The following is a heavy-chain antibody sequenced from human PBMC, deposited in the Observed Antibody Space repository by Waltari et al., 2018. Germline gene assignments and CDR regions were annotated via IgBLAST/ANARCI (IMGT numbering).Heavy chain of an antibody. J-gene: IGHJ5*02. V-gene: IGHV3-30*02. CDR2: IWSDENNK. CDR3: AKGPDSSGYFSTWLDP. D-gene: IGHD3-22*01. CDR1: GFTFSNYG. Sequence: QVQLVESGGGVVQPGGSLRLSCAASGFTFSNYGIHWVRQVPGKGLEWGAFIWSDENNKHYADSVQGRFTISRDNSKNTVFLQMDRLTTDDTAVYYCAKGPDSSGYFSTWLDPWGQGILVTVSS.